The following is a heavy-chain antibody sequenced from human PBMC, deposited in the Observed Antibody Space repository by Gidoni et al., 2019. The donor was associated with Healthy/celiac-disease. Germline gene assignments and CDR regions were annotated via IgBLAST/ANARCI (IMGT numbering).Heavy chain of an antibody. V-gene: IGHV1-46*01. CDR3: ARDDIVLVVYATPPGGMDV. D-gene: IGHD2-8*02. J-gene: IGHJ6*02. CDR2: INPSGGST. Sequence: QVQLVQSGAEVKKPGASVTVSCKASGYTFTSYYMHWVRQAPGQGLEWMGIINPSGGSTSYAQKFQGRVTMTRDTSTSTVYMELSSLRSEDTAVYYCARDDIVLVVYATPPGGMDVWGQGTTVTVSS. CDR1: GYTFTSYY.